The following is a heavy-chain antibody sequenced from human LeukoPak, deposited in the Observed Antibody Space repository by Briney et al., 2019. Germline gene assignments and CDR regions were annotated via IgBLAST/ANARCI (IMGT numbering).Heavy chain of an antibody. J-gene: IGHJ3*01. V-gene: IGHV3-21*01. Sequence: GGPLRLSCSASGFIFNTFGMNWVRQAPGKGLEWVSSITSTTTYTYYADSVKGRFTISRDNAKNPLFLQMNSLRAEDTAVYYCVRCTFVLHKRCSAFDVWGQGTMVTVSA. D-gene: IGHD1-1*01. CDR2: ITSTTTYT. CDR1: GFIFNTFG. CDR3: VRCTFVLHKRCSAFDV.